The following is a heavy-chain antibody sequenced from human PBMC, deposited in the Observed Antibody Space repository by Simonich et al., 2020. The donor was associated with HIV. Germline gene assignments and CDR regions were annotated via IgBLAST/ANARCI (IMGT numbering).Heavy chain of an antibody. CDR3: ARRSTTVTSWGYYYYYMDV. Sequence: QLQLQESGPGLVKPSETLSLTCTVSGGSISSSSYYWGWIRQPPGKGLEWIGSIYYSGSTYYTPSLNSRVTISVDTSKNQFSLKLSAVTAADTAVYYCARRSTTVTSWGYYYYYMDVWGKGTTVTVSS. CDR2: IYYSGST. V-gene: IGHV4-39*01. D-gene: IGHD4-17*01. J-gene: IGHJ6*03. CDR1: GGSISSSSYY.